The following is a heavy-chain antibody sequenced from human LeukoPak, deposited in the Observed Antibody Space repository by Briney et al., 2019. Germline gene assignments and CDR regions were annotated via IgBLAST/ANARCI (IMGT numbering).Heavy chain of an antibody. V-gene: IGHV3-30*03. J-gene: IGHJ1*01. CDR2: ISYDGSNK. Sequence: GGSLRLSCAASGFTFSSYGMHWVRQAPGKGLEWVAVISYDGSNKYYADSVKGRFTISRDNSKNTLYLQMNSLRDEDTAVYYCARENSYDYGDYILAEYFQHWGQGTLVTVSS. D-gene: IGHD4-17*01. CDR1: GFTFSSYG. CDR3: ARENSYDYGDYILAEYFQH.